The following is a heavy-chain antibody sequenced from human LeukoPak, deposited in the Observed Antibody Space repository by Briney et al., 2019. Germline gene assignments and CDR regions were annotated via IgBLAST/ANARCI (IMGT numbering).Heavy chain of an antibody. Sequence: GGSLRLSCAASGFTFSNYGMHWVRQAPGKGLEWVAFIRYDGSNKCYADSVKGRFTISRDNSKNTVYLQMNSLRAEDTAMYNRAKDDSSAMDVWGKGTTVTVSS. CDR2: IRYDGSNK. CDR1: GFTFSNYG. CDR3: AKDDSSAMDV. D-gene: IGHD3-22*01. J-gene: IGHJ6*04. V-gene: IGHV3-30*02.